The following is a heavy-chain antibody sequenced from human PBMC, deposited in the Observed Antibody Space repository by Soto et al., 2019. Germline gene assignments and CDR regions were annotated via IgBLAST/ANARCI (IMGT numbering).Heavy chain of an antibody. Sequence: PGGSLRLSCAASGFTFSTYWMHWVRQAPGKGLVWVSRIHSDGITTLYADSVTGRFTISRDNAKNTVFRQMNSLRAADTAVYYCATGPTPAFAFWGRGTMVTVSS. CDR1: GFTFSTYW. J-gene: IGHJ3*01. D-gene: IGHD1-1*01. CDR2: IHSDGITT. V-gene: IGHV3-74*01. CDR3: ATGPTPAFAF.